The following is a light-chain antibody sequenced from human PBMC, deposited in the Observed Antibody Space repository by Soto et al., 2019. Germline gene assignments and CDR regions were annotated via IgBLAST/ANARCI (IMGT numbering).Light chain of an antibody. CDR2: GNT. Sequence: QAVVTQPPSVSGAPGQRVTISCTGSSSNIGARYDVHWYQQLPGTAPKLLIYGNTNRPSGVPDRFSGSKSGTSASLAITGLQAEDETYYYCQSYDSVLSGSVFGGGTKVTVL. J-gene: IGLJ3*02. V-gene: IGLV1-40*01. CDR3: QSYDSVLSGSV. CDR1: SSNIGARYD.